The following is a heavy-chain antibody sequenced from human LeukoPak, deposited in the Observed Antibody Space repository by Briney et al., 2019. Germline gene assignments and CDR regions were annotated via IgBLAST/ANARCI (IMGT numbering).Heavy chain of an antibody. J-gene: IGHJ4*02. CDR2: IKQDGSKK. D-gene: IGHD1-26*01. CDR3: TRVSYIDEGIDY. CDR1: GFPFSSYW. Sequence: GGSLRLSCVASGFPFSSYWMTWVRQAPGKGLEWVANIKQDGSKKSYVDSVKGRFTISRDNAKNSLYPQMNSLRAEDTAIYYCTRVSYIDEGIDYWGQGTLVTVSS. V-gene: IGHV3-7*04.